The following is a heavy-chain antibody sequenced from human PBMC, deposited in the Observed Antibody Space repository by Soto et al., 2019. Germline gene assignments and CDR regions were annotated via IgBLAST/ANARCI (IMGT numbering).Heavy chain of an antibody. Sequence: GGSRRLSCAASGFTFSSYSMNWVRQAPGKGLEWVSSISSSSSYIYYADSMKGRFTISRDNAKNSLYLQMNSLRAEDTAVYYCARGVDTIADWYLYLWGRGTLVTVSS. D-gene: IGHD5-12*01. CDR1: GFTFSSYS. V-gene: IGHV3-21*01. CDR2: ISSSSSYI. J-gene: IGHJ2*01. CDR3: ARGVDTIADWYLYL.